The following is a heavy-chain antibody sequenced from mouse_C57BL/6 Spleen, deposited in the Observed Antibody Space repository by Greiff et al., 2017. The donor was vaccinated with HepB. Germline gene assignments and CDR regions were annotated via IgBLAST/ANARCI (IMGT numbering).Heavy chain of an antibody. D-gene: IGHD1-1*01. V-gene: IGHV14-1*01. CDR2: IDPEDGDT. CDR1: GFNIKDYY. J-gene: IGHJ3*01. CDR3: TLGGSSYSFAY. Sequence: VQLKQSGAELVRPGASVKLSCTASGFNIKDYYMHWVKQRPEQGLEWIGRIDPEDGDTEYAPKFQGKATMTADTSSNTAYLQLSSLTSEDTAVYYCTLGGSSYSFAYWGQGTLVTVSA.